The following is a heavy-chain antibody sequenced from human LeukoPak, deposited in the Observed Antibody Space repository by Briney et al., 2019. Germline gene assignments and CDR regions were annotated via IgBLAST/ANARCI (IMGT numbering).Heavy chain of an antibody. V-gene: IGHV1-69*04. J-gene: IGHJ4*02. Sequence: SVKVSCKASGGTFSSYAISWVRQAPGQGLEWMGRIIPILGIANYAQKFQGRVTITADKSTSTAYMELSSLRSEDTAVYYCARLGPNGYFDYWGRGTLVTVSS. CDR3: ARLGPNGYFDY. CDR1: GGTFSSYA. CDR2: IIPILGIA. D-gene: IGHD2-8*01.